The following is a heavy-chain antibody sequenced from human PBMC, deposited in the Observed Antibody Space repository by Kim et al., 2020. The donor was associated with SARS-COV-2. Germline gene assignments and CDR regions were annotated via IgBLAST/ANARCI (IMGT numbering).Heavy chain of an antibody. D-gene: IGHD5-12*01. J-gene: IGHJ4*02. V-gene: IGHV4-59*01. CDR1: GGSISSYY. CDR2: IYYSGST. Sequence: SETLSLTCTVSGGSISSYYWSWIRQPPGKGLEWIGYIYYSGSTKYNPSLKSRVSIAVDTSKNQFSLKLSSVTAADTAVYYCARHQVATISYFDYWREGTLVTLSS. CDR3: ARHQVATISYFDY.